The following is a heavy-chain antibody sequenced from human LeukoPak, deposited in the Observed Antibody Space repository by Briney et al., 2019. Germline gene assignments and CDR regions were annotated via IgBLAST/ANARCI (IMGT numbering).Heavy chain of an antibody. CDR2: IYSGGST. CDR1: GFTVSSNY. D-gene: IGHD3-10*01. J-gene: IGHJ6*04. CDR3: AKEGGFGEFLFNYYYYGMDV. Sequence: GGSLRLSCAASGFTVSSNYMSWVRQAPGKGLEWVSVIYSGGSTYYADSVKGRFTISRDNSKNTLYLQMNSLRAEDTAVYYCAKEGGFGEFLFNYYYYGMDVWGKGTTVTVSS. V-gene: IGHV3-66*02.